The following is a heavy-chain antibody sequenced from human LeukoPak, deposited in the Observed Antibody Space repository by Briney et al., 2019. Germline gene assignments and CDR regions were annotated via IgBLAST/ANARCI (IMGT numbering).Heavy chain of an antibody. CDR2: INHSGST. Sequence: SSETLSLTCAVYGGSFSGYYWSWIRQPPGKGLEWIGEINHSGSTNYNPSLKSRVTISVDTSKNQFSLKLSSVTAADTAVYYCARLMWVGATADAFDIWGQGTMVTVSS. J-gene: IGHJ3*02. V-gene: IGHV4-34*01. CDR3: ARLMWVGATADAFDI. CDR1: GGSFSGYY. D-gene: IGHD1-26*01.